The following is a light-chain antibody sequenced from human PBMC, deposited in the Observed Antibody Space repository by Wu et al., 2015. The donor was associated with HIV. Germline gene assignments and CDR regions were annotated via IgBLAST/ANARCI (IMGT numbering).Light chain of an antibody. CDR3: QHYDNSQFT. J-gene: IGKJ3*01. CDR1: QSISSSY. CDR2: GTS. Sequence: LLTQSPGTLSLSPGERATLSCRASQSISSSYLAWYQQKPGQAPRLLIYGTSNRAAGVSDRFGGWGTGTDFHLIINRLEPEDSAVYFCQHYDNSQFTFGPGTKVHIK. V-gene: IGKV3-20*01.